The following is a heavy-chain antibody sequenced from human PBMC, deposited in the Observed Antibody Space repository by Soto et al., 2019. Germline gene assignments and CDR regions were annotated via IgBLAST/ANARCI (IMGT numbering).Heavy chain of an antibody. CDR3: AHRHGATGGTFDY. Sequence: QITLKESGPTLVKPTQTLTLTCTFSGFSLSATGVGVGWIRQPPEKALEWLALIYWDDDKLYSPSLKNRLTTTKYISKNQVLLTTTNIDPVDTATYYCAHRHGATGGTFDYWGQGALVTVSS. CDR2: IYWDDDK. CDR1: GFSLSATGVG. J-gene: IGHJ4*02. V-gene: IGHV2-5*02. D-gene: IGHD2-8*02.